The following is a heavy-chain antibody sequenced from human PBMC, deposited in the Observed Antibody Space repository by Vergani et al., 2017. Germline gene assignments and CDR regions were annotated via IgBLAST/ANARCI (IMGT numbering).Heavy chain of an antibody. V-gene: IGHV4-34*11. CDR3: ARVPHTRDSSGYFDY. J-gene: IGHJ4*02. CDR1: GGSFSGYY. CDR2: IYYSGST. Sequence: QVQLQQWGAGLLKPSETLSLTCAVYGGSFSGYYWSWIRQPPGKGLEWIGYIYYSGSTNYNPSLKSRVTISVDTSKNQFSLKLSSVTAADTAVYYCARVPHTRDSSGYFDYWGQGTLVTVSS. D-gene: IGHD3-22*01.